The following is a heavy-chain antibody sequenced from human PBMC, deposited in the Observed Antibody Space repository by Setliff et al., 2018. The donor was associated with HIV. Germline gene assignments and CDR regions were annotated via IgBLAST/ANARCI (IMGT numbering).Heavy chain of an antibody. CDR3: ARHSDFWSEDAFDI. CDR2: ISTSGST. V-gene: IGHV4-4*09. J-gene: IGHJ3*02. D-gene: IGHD3-3*01. Sequence: PSETLSLTCTVSGGSINNFYWSWIRRPPGKGLEWIGYISTSGSTKYNPPLKSRVTILVDPSNNQFSLRLSSVTAADTAVYYCARHSDFWSEDAFDIWAQGTVVTVSS. CDR1: GGSINNFY.